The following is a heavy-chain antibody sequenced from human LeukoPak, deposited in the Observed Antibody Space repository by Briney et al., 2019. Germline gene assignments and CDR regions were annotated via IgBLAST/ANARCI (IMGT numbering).Heavy chain of an antibody. CDR1: GYTFSDLS. Sequence: PGGSLRLPCAASGYTFSDLSVNWVRQAPGKGLEWVSSISVRSNYRYYADSVRGRFTISRDDARDSLFLQMNSLRAEDTAVYFCVRLRRNSDRSGYYYYYDYWGQGTLVTVSS. J-gene: IGHJ4*02. V-gene: IGHV3-21*01. CDR2: ISVRSNYR. CDR3: VRLRRNSDRSGYYYYYDY. D-gene: IGHD3-22*01.